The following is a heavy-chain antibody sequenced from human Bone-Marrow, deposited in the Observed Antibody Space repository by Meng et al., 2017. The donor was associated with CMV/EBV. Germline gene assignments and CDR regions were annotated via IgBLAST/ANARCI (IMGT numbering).Heavy chain of an antibody. V-gene: IGHV4-38-2*01. Sequence: GSLRLSCAASGLTFNTYVMSWVRQAPGKGLEWIGSIFHSGSAYYNPSLKSRLSISVDTSKNQFSLKVSSVTAADTALYYCARITHRSSWPNWVDPWGQGTRVTVSS. CDR2: IFHSGSA. CDR1: GLTFNTYV. D-gene: IGHD6-13*01. J-gene: IGHJ5*02. CDR3: ARITHRSSWPNWVDP.